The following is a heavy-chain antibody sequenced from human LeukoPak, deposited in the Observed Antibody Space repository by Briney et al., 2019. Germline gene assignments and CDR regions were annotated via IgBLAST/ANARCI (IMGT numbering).Heavy chain of an antibody. CDR2: INSDGGSI. CDR1: VFTLNNYE. D-gene: IGHD6-6*01. Sequence: PGGSLRLSCAASVFTLNNYEMSGLRHAPGKGLVWVSYINSDGGSIYYADSVRGRFTISRDTAKNSRDLQMNSLRVEDTAIYYCARRDHIAGRLDYWGQGTLVTVSS. CDR3: ARRDHIAGRLDY. J-gene: IGHJ4*02. V-gene: IGHV3-48*03.